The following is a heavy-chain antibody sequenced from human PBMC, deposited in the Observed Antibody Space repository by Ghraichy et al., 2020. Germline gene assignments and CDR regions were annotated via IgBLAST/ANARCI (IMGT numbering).Heavy chain of an antibody. CDR2: ISGSGIST. D-gene: IGHD3-22*01. J-gene: IGHJ4*01. CDR1: GFTFSSYA. V-gene: IGHV3-23*01. Sequence: GESLNISCAASGFTFSSYAMSWVRQAPGKGLQWVSAISGSGISTYYADSVKGRFTISRDNSKNTLYLQMNSLRAEDTSVYYCAKSGYYDSSGPVDFDYWGQGTLVTVSS. CDR3: AKSGYYDSSGPVDFDY.